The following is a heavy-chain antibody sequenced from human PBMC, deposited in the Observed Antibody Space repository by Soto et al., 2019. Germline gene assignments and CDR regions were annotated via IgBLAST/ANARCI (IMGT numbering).Heavy chain of an antibody. J-gene: IGHJ4*02. D-gene: IGHD3-16*01. Sequence: SVKVSCKASGHTFTSYYMHWVRQAPGQGLEWMGGIIPVFGTTNYAQKFQGRVTITADESTNTAYMELSSLTSDDTAMYYCARGGGPYVWFNEFWGQGTQVTVSS. CDR2: IIPVFGTT. CDR1: GHTFTSYY. V-gene: IGHV1-69*13. CDR3: ARGGGPYVWFNEF.